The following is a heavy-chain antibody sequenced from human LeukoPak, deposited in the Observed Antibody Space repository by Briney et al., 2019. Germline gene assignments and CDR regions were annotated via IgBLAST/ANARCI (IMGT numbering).Heavy chain of an antibody. D-gene: IGHD3-10*01. Sequence: SETLSLTCTVSGYSISSGYYWGWIRPPPGKGLEWIGSIYHSGRTFHNPSLKSRVIISVDTSKNQFSLKLTSVTAADTAVYYCARDSGTTGEVKFDPWGQGTLVTVSS. CDR1: GYSISSGYY. J-gene: IGHJ5*02. CDR2: IYHSGRT. V-gene: IGHV4-38-2*02. CDR3: ARDSGTTGEVKFDP.